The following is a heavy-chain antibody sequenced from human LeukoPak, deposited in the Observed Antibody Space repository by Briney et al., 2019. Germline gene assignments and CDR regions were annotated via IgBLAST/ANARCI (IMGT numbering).Heavy chain of an antibody. CDR2: INSDGSST. J-gene: IGHJ3*02. CDR3: ARRAYYYDSSGYYAFDI. Sequence: GGSLRLSCAASGFTFSSYWMHWVRQAPGKGLVWVSRINSDGSSTSYADSVKGRFTISRDNAKNTLYLQMNSLRAEDTAVYYCARRAYYYDSSGYYAFDIWGQGTMVTVSS. D-gene: IGHD3-22*01. V-gene: IGHV3-74*01. CDR1: GFTFSSYW.